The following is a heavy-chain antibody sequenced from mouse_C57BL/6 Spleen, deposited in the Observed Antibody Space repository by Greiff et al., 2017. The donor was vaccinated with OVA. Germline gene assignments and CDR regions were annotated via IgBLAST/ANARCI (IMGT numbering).Heavy chain of an antibody. Sequence: EVQLVESEGGLVQPGSSMKLSCTASGFTFSDYYMAWVRQVPEKGLEWVANINYDGSSTYYLDSLKSRFIISRDNAKNILYLQMSSLKSEDTATYYCARGGVPYWYFDVWGTGTTVTVSS. CDR2: INYDGSST. V-gene: IGHV5-16*01. CDR1: GFTFSDYY. D-gene: IGHD2-14*01. CDR3: ARGGVPYWYFDV. J-gene: IGHJ1*03.